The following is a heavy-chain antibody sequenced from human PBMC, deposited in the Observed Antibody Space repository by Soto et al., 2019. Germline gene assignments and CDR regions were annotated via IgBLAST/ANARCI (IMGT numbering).Heavy chain of an antibody. CDR3: AGSSDYGDYNFDY. J-gene: IGHJ4*02. V-gene: IGHV4-59*01. D-gene: IGHD4-17*01. CDR1: GGYISSYY. Sequence: SETLSLTCTVSGGYISSYYWSWIRQPPGKGLEWIGYIYYSGSTNYNPSLKSRVTISVDTSKNQFSLKLSSVTAADTAVYYCAGSSDYGDYNFDYWGQGTLVTVSS. CDR2: IYYSGST.